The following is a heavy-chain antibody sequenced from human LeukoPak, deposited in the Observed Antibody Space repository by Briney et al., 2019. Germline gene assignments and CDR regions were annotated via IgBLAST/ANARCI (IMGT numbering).Heavy chain of an antibody. CDR2: INQGGGEK. CDR3: ARSPNFDY. D-gene: IGHD3-10*01. V-gene: IGHV3-7*03. Sequence: GGSLRLSCAASGFTFSSYAMHWVRQAPEKGLEWVANINQGGGEKYYVDSVKGRFTISRDNAKNSLFLQMNSLRAEDTAVYYCARSPNFDYWGQGTLVTVSS. CDR1: GFTFSSYA. J-gene: IGHJ4*02.